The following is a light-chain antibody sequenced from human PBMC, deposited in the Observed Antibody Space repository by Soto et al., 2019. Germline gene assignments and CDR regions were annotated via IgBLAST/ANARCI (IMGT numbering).Light chain of an antibody. CDR1: QSISNW. J-gene: IGKJ4*01. CDR3: QQYNSYPLT. V-gene: IGKV1-5*03. CDR2: RAS. Sequence: DIQMTQFPSTLAASVGDRVTITCRASQSISNWLAWYQQKPGEAPKLLIYRASSLESGVPSSFSGSGSGTEFTLTISSLQPDDFATYYCQQYNSYPLTFGGGTKVEIK.